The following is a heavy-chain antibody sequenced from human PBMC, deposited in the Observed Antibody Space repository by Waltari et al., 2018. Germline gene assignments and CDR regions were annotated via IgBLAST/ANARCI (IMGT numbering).Heavy chain of an antibody. CDR2: ISSSSSYI. V-gene: IGHV3-21*01. J-gene: IGHJ4*02. CDR1: GFTFSSYS. CDR3: AREGGGYGHSYYFDY. D-gene: IGHD5-18*01. Sequence: EVQLVESGGGLVKPGGSLRLSCAASGFTFSSYSMNWVRQAPGKGLEWVSSISSSSSYIYYADSVKGRFTISRDNAKNSLYLQMNSLRADDTAVYYCAREGGGYGHSYYFDYWGQGTRVTISS.